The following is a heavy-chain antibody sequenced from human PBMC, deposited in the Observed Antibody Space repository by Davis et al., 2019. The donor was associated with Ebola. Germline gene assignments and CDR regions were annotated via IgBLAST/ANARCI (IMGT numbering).Heavy chain of an antibody. Sequence: PSETLSLTCTVSGGSISSSSYYWGWIRQPPGKGLEWIGSIYYSGSTYYNPSLKSRVTISVDTSKNQFSLKLSSVTAADTAVYYCARAVDTAMVIGYWGQGTLVTVSS. CDR2: IYYSGST. CDR1: GGSISSSSYY. V-gene: IGHV4-39*07. J-gene: IGHJ4*02. CDR3: ARAVDTAMVIGY. D-gene: IGHD5-18*01.